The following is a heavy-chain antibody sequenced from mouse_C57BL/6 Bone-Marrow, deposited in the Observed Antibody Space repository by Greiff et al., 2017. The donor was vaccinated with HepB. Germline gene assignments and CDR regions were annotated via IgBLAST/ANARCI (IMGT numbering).Heavy chain of an antibody. J-gene: IGHJ2*01. CDR1: GYTFTSYW. CDR3: ARGYSNYVVTIVGDY. V-gene: IGHV1-50*01. D-gene: IGHD2-12*01. Sequence: QLQQPGAELVKPGASVKLSCKASGYTFTSYWMQWVKQRPGQGLEWIGEIDPSDSYTNYNQKFKGKATLTVDTSSSTAYMQLSSLTSEDSAVYYCARGYSNYVVTIVGDYWGQGTTLTVSS. CDR2: IDPSDSYT.